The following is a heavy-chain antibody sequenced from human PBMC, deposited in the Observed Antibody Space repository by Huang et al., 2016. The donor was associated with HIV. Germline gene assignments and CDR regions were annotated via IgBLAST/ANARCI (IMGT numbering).Heavy chain of an antibody. CDR1: GFPFNNHA. CDR3: ARAKDTWDAYDI. CDR2: ISKDGSNN. V-gene: IGHV3-30-3*01. J-gene: IGHJ3*02. Sequence: QVQLVESGGGVVQPGRSLRLSCAASGFPFNNHAMHWVRHAPGKGLDWVAVISKDGSNNYYADSVKGRFTISRDSSKSTLFLHMTSLRTEDTAVYYCARAKDTWDAYDIWGQGTMVIVSS. D-gene: IGHD5-18*01.